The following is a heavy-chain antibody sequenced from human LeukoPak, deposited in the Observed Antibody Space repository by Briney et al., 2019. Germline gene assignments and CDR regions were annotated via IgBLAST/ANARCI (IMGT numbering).Heavy chain of an antibody. CDR1: GYTFTSYG. Sequence: ASVKVSCKASGYTFTSYGISWVRLAPGQGLDWLGWISPYNGDTNYAQNLQGRITMTTDTSTSTAYMELRSLRSDDTAVYYCARITMLVVVDYWGQGTLVTVSS. D-gene: IGHD3-22*01. CDR2: ISPYNGDT. V-gene: IGHV1-18*01. J-gene: IGHJ4*02. CDR3: ARITMLVVVDY.